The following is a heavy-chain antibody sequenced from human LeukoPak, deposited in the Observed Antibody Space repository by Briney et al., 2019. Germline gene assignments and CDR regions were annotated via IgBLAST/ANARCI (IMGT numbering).Heavy chain of an antibody. V-gene: IGHV3-53*01. J-gene: IGHJ6*04. D-gene: IGHD3-10*01. CDR3: ARDWVVRGVIKDYYYGMDV. CDR2: IYSGGST. CDR1: GFTVSSNY. Sequence: GGSLRLSCAASGFTVSSNYMSWVRQAPGKGLEWVSVIYSGGSTYYADSVKGRFTISRDNSKNTLYLQMNSLRAEDTAVYHCARDWVVRGVIKDYYYGMDVWGKGTTVTVSS.